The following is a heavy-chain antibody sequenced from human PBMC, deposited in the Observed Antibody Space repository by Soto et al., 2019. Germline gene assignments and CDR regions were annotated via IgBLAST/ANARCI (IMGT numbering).Heavy chain of an antibody. CDR3: ARDSPSGWYENYFDY. CDR2: IFYTGST. D-gene: IGHD6-19*01. J-gene: IGHJ4*02. V-gene: IGHV4-59*12. CDR1: GGSINDYY. Sequence: PSETLSLTCTVSGGSINDYYWSWIRQPPGKGLEWIGQIFYTGSTNYNPSLKSRVTISVDTSKNQFSLRLRSVTAADTAVYYCARDSPSGWYENYFDYWGQGTLVTVSS.